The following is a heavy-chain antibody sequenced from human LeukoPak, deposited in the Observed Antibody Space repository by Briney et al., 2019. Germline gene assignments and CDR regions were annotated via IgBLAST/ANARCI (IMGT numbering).Heavy chain of an antibody. Sequence: SETLSLTCTVSGGPISSYYWSWIRQPAGKGLEWIGCIYSSGTTNYNPSLKSRVTMSVDTSKNQFSLKVSSVTAADTAMYYCARMYSGTYGGIDYWGQGTLVTVSS. D-gene: IGHD1-26*01. J-gene: IGHJ4*02. V-gene: IGHV4-4*07. CDR1: GGPISSYY. CDR3: ARMYSGTYGGIDY. CDR2: IYSSGTT.